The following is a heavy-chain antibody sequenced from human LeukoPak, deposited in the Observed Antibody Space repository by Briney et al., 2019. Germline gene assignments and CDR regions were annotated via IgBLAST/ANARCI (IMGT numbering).Heavy chain of an antibody. CDR2: IYNSERT. CDR1: GGSISSSNW. D-gene: IGHD5-24*01. CDR3: ARNPRDGYTFDY. V-gene: IGHV4-4*02. J-gene: IGHJ4*02. Sequence: SETLSLTCAVSGGSISSSNWWSWVHQPPGKGLEWIGEIYNSERTNYNPSLRSLVTISVDKSNNQFSLRLSSVTAADTAVYYCARNPRDGYTFDYWGQGILVTVSS.